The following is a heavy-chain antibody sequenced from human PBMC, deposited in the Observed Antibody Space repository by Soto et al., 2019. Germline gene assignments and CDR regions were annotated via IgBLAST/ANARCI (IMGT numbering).Heavy chain of an antibody. V-gene: IGHV5-51*01. CDR3: VIQWAVRGASFDY. D-gene: IGHD3-10*01. CDR1: GYSFTSSS. Sequence: EVQLVQSGAEVKKPGGSLKISCKGTGYSFTSSSIGWVRQMCGKGLGWMGFIYPGDSDTRYSPSFQGLGPISADKSISPPYLQWSSLKASDTAMYYGVIQWAVRGASFDYWGQGTLVTGSS. J-gene: IGHJ4*02. CDR2: IYPGDSDT.